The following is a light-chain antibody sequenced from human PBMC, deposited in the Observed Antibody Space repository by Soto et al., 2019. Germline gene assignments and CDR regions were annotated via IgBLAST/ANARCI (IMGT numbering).Light chain of an antibody. CDR1: QSISTW. V-gene: IGKV1-5*03. CDR3: QQYNTYPLT. Sequence: DIQMTQSPSTLSASVGDRVTIACRASQSISTWLAWYQQKPGKAPKLLIYKASNLEDGVPSRFSGSGSATEFTITISSLQPDDFATYYCQQYNTYPLTFGGGTTVEIK. CDR2: KAS. J-gene: IGKJ4*01.